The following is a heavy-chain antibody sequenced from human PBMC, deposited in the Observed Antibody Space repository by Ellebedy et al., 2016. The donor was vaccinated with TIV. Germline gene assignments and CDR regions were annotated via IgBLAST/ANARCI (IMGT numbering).Heavy chain of an antibody. CDR1: GLPFSSYW. CDR3: ARGSGSCSSTSCSGGSD. CDR2: IKQGGSDK. D-gene: IGHD2-2*01. V-gene: IGHV3-7*03. Sequence: GESLKISCVDSGLPFSSYWMSWVRQAPGRGLEWLANIKQGGSDKNYVDPVKGRFIISRDNAKKSLYLQMDSLRAEDTAVYYCARGSGSCSSTSCSGGSDWGQGTPVTVSS. J-gene: IGHJ4*02.